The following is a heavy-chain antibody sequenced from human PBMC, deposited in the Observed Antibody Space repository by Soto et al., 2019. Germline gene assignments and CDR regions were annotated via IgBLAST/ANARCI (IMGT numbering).Heavy chain of an antibody. CDR3: ASEYCSGGSCYGYYYYGMDV. J-gene: IGHJ6*02. D-gene: IGHD2-15*01. CDR1: GGTFSSYA. CDR2: IIPIFGTA. V-gene: IGHV1-69*01. Sequence: QVQLVQSGAEVKKPGSSVKVSCKASGGTFSSYAISWVRQAPGQGLEWMGGIIPIFGTANYAQKFQGRVTITADESTSTAYMERSSLRSEDTAVYYCASEYCSGGSCYGYYYYGMDVWGQGTTVTVSS.